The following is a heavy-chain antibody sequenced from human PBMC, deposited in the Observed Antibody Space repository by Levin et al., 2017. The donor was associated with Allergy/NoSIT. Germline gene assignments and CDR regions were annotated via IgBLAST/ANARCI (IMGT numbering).Heavy chain of an antibody. CDR1: GYTFTGYY. J-gene: IGHJ4*02. D-gene: IGHD3-3*01. V-gene: IGHV1-2*02. CDR2: INTNSGGT. Sequence: PTASVKVSCKASGYTFTGYYLHWVRQAPGQGLEWMGWINTNSGGTNYAQKFQGRVTMTRDTSISTVYMELSRLRSDDTAVYYCARLITIFGVPKGFDYWGQGTLVTVSS. CDR3: ARLITIFGVPKGFDY.